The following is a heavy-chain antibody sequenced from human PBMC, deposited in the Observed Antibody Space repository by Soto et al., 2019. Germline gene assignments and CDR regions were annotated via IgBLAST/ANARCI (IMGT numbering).Heavy chain of an antibody. D-gene: IGHD1-26*01. CDR3: ARGTVALLAS. CDR2: ISYSGST. V-gene: IGHV4-31*03. CDR1: GGSISSGGYY. J-gene: IGHJ5*02. Sequence: QVQLQESGPGLVKPSQTLSLTCTVSGGSISSGGYYWSWIRQHPGKGLEWIGYISYSGSTNYSTSLNSGVTISVDPKHTQVYLKLSSGTAADTAEYYLARGTVALLASWGQGTLVTVSS.